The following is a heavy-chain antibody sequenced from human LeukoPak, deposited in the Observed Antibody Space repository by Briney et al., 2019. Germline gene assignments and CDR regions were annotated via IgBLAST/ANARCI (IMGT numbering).Heavy chain of an antibody. CDR3: ARGGPVPANTESGDY. D-gene: IGHD2-2*01. J-gene: IGHJ4*02. V-gene: IGHV3-30*02. Sequence: GGSLRLSCAASGFTFSSYGMHWVRQAPGKGLEWVAFIRYDGSNKYYADSVKGRFTISRDNSKNTLYLQMNSLRAEDTAVYYCARGGPVPANTESGDYWGQGTLVTVSS. CDR1: GFTFSSYG. CDR2: IRYDGSNK.